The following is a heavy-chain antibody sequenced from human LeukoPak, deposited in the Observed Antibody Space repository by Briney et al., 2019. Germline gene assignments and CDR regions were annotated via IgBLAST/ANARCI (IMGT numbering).Heavy chain of an antibody. J-gene: IGHJ4*02. V-gene: IGHV3-23*01. CDR3: AKGSDGDYGRPLDY. Sequence: GGSLRLSCAASGFTFSNYAMSWVRQGPGEGLEWVSAISGGSTYTYSADSVKGRVTISRDNSKNTLYLQMNSLRAGDTAVYYCAKGSDGDYGRPLDYWGQGTLVTVSS. CDR2: ISGGSTYT. CDR1: GFTFSNYA. D-gene: IGHD4-17*01.